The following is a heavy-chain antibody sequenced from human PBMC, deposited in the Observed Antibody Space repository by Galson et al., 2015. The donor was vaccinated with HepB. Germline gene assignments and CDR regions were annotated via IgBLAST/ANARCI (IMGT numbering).Heavy chain of an antibody. CDR2: IIPIFGTA. V-gene: IGHV1-69*13. Sequence: SVKVSCKASGGTFGSYAISWVRQAPGQGLEWMGGIIPIFGTANYAQKFQGRVTITADESTSTAYMELSSLRSEDTAVYYCARELESSLRFLEWSFDLWGRGTLVTVSS. D-gene: IGHD3-3*01. CDR3: ARELESSLRFLEWSFDL. CDR1: GGTFGSYA. J-gene: IGHJ2*01.